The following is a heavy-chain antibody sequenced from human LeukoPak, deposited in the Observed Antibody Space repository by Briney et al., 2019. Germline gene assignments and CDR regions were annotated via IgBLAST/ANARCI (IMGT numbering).Heavy chain of an antibody. D-gene: IGHD6-6*01. CDR1: GGSISSSSYY. V-gene: IGHV4-39*07. J-gene: IGHJ4*02. Sequence: PSETLSLTCTVSGGSISSSSYYWGWIRQPPGKGLEWIGSIYYSGSTNYNPSLKSRVTISVDTSKNQFSLKLSSVTAADTAVYYCARDIAARLPYFDYWGQGTLVTVSS. CDR3: ARDIAARLPYFDY. CDR2: IYYSGST.